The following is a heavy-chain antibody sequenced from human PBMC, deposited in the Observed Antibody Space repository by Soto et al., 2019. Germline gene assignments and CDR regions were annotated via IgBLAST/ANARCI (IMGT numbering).Heavy chain of an antibody. V-gene: IGHV3-74*01. D-gene: IGHD3-10*01. CDR3: ARGAGGYYYMDV. CDR1: GFTFSSYW. J-gene: IGHJ6*03. Sequence: EVQLVESGGGLVQPGGSLRLSCAASGFTFSSYWMHWVRQAPGKGLVWVSRVYTDGSRTSYADSVKGRFTISRDNAENTLYLQMNSLRDEDTAVYYCARGAGGYYYMDVWGKGTTVTVSS. CDR2: VYTDGSRT.